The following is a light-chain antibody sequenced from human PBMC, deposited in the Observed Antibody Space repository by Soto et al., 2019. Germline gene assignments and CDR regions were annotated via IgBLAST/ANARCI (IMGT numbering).Light chain of an antibody. CDR2: INYDGTH. CDR1: SGYSTYA. CDR3: QSLGTGIQV. Sequence: QTVVTQSPSASASLGASGKLTCTLSSGYSTYAIAWHQQQSEKGPRFLMKINYDGTHSKGDGFFDRFSGSSSGAERHLTISSLQSEYEADYYCQSLGTGIQVFGGGTKVTVL. V-gene: IGLV4-69*01. J-gene: IGLJ3*02.